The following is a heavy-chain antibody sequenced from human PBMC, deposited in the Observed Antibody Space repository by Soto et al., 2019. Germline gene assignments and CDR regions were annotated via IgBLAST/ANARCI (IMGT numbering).Heavy chain of an antibody. V-gene: IGHV3-49*03. D-gene: IGHD3-22*01. J-gene: IGHJ4*02. CDR2: IRSKAYGGTT. CDR3: TRAYYYDSSGYFDY. Sequence: GGSLRLSCTASGFTFGDYAMSWFRQAPGKGLEWVGFIRSKAYGGTTEYAASVKGRFTISRDDSKSIAYLQMNSLKTEDTAVYYCTRAYYYDSSGYFDYWGQGTLVTVSS. CDR1: GFTFGDYA.